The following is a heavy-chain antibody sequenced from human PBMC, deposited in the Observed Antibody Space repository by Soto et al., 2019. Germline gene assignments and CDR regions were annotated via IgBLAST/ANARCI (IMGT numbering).Heavy chain of an antibody. V-gene: IGHV4-59*01. CDR1: GGSINDFY. CDR3: GRVGGVAARTFEY. J-gene: IGHJ4*02. D-gene: IGHD6-6*01. CDR2: IYYSGST. Sequence: PSETLSLTCTVSGGSINDFYWSWIRQPPGKGLEWIGYIYYSGSTDYNPSLKGQVTISVDTSKNQFSLKLRSVTAADTAVYYCGRVGGVAARTFEYWGQGTLVTVSS.